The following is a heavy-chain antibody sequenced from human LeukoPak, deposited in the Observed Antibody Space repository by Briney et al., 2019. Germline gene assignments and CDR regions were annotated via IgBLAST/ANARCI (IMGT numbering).Heavy chain of an antibody. J-gene: IGHJ1*01. CDR2: ISSSSSYI. CDR3: ARDWPTIAAAGTIPEYFQH. V-gene: IGHV3-21*01. Sequence: PGGSLRLSCAASGFTFSSHSMNWVRQAPGKGLEWVSSISSSSSYIYYADSVKGRFTISRDNAKNSLYLQMNSLRAEDTAVYYCARDWPTIAAAGTIPEYFQHWGQGTLVTVSS. D-gene: IGHD6-13*01. CDR1: GFTFSSHS.